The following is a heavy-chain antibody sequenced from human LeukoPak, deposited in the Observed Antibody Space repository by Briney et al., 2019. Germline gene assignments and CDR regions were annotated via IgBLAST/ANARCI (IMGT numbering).Heavy chain of an antibody. D-gene: IGHD3-3*01. V-gene: IGHV4-59*01. CDR2: VYYSGST. J-gene: IGHJ5*02. Sequence: PSETLSLTCTVSGGSISSYYWSWIRQPPGKGLDWIGYVYYSGSTNYNPSLKSRVTIPVDTSKNQFSLNLSSVTAADTAVYYCARAKTIFGVVNWFDPWGQGTLVTVSS. CDR3: ARAKTIFGVVNWFDP. CDR1: GGSISSYY.